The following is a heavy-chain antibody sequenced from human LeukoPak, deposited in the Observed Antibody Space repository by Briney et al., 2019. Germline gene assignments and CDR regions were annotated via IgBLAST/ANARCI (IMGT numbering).Heavy chain of an antibody. CDR3: ARVARNTAWYSSSWYGDY. CDR1: GFTFSDYY. D-gene: IGHD6-13*01. V-gene: IGHV3-11*01. CDR2: ISSSGSTI. J-gene: IGHJ4*02. Sequence: PGGSLRLSCAASGFTFSDYYMSWIRQAPGKGLEWASYISSSGSTIYYADSVKGRFTISRDNAKNSLYLQMNSLRAEDTAVYYCARVARNTAWYSSSWYGDYWGQGTLVTVSS.